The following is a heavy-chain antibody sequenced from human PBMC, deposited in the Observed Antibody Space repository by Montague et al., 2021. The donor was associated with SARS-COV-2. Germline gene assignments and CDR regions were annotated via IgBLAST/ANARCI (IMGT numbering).Heavy chain of an antibody. V-gene: IGHV2-5*02. Sequence: PALVKPTQTLTLTCTFSGFSLSTSGVGVGWIRQPPGKALEWLALIYWDDDKRYSPSLKSRLTITKDTSKNQVVLTTTDMDPVDTATYYCAHRKVLAAAWDYWGQGTLVTVSS. CDR2: IYWDDDK. J-gene: IGHJ4*02. CDR1: GFSLSTSGVG. CDR3: AHRKVLAAAWDY. D-gene: IGHD6-13*01.